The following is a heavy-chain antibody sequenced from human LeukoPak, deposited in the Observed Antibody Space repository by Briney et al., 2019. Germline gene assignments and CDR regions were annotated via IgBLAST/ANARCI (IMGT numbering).Heavy chain of an antibody. CDR3: AGSGAEF. J-gene: IGHJ4*02. D-gene: IGHD3-10*01. CDR1: GTPFSDYY. CDR2: ISSSSSYT. Sequence: GGSLRLSCVVSGTPFSDYYMNWIRQAPGKGLEWISYISSSSSYTDYADSVKGRFTISRDNAKSALYLQLNSLRLEDTAVYCAAGSGAEFWGQGTLVTVSS. V-gene: IGHV3-11*03.